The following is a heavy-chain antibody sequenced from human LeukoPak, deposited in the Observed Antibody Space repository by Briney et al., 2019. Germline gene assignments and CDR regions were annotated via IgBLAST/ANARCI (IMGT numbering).Heavy chain of an antibody. CDR1: GGSISSYY. CDR3: ARENSGSHFDVAAFDI. CDR2: IYYSGST. Sequence: SETLCLTCTVSGGSISSYYWSWIRQPPGEGLEWIGYIYYSGSTNYNPSLKSRVTISVDTSKNQFSLKLSSVTAADTAVYYCARENSGSHFDVAAFDIWGQGTMVTVPS. D-gene: IGHD1-26*01. J-gene: IGHJ3*02. V-gene: IGHV4-59*01.